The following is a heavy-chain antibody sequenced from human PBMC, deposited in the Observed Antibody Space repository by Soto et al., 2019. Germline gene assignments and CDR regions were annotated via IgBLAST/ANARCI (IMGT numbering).Heavy chain of an antibody. D-gene: IGHD3-22*01. CDR3: AKDPRYYYDSSGYYPYNFDS. J-gene: IGHJ4*02. CDR2: ISGSGGIT. Sequence: EVQLLESGGGLVQPGGSLRLSCAASGFTFSSYAMSWVRQAPGKGLEWVSTISGSGGITHYADSVKGRLTISRDNSKNTLYLQMNSLRAEDTAVYYCAKDPRYYYDSSGYYPYNFDSWGQGTLVTVSS. V-gene: IGHV3-23*01. CDR1: GFTFSSYA.